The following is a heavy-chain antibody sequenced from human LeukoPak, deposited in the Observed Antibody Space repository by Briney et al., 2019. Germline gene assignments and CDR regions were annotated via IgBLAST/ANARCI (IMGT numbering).Heavy chain of an antibody. V-gene: IGHV3-48*03. CDR3: ARDWTYYYDSSGAWELYYYYGMDV. J-gene: IGHJ6*02. CDR2: ISSSGSTI. D-gene: IGHD3-22*01. Sequence: GGSLRLSCAASGFSFSSYEMNWVRQAPGKGLEWVSYISSSGSTIYYADSVKGRFTISRDNAKNSLYLQMNSLRAEDTAAYYCARDWTYYYDSSGAWELYYYYGMDVWGQGTTVTVSS. CDR1: GFSFSSYE.